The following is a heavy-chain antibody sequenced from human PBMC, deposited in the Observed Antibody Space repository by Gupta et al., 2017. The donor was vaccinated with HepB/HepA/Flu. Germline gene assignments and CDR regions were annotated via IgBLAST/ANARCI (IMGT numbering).Heavy chain of an antibody. D-gene: IGHD2-15*01. J-gene: IGHJ3*02. CDR2: FDPEDGET. CDR1: GYTLTELS. V-gene: IGHV1-24*01. CDR3: ATGCSGGSCYSFYAFDI. Sequence: QVQLVQSGAEVKKPGASVKVSCKVSGYTLTELSMHWLRQAPGKGLEWMGGFDPEDGETIYAQKFQGRVTMTEDTSTDTAYMELSSLRSEDTAVYYCATGCSGGSCYSFYAFDIWGQGTMVTVSS.